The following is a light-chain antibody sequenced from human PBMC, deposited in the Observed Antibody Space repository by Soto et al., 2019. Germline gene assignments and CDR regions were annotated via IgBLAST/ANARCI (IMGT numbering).Light chain of an antibody. CDR3: QQYNSYPLT. CDR2: DAS. CDR1: QSISSW. Sequence: DIQMTQSPSTLSASVGDRVTITCRASQSISSWLAWYQQKPGKAPKLLIYDASSLESGVPSRFSGSGSGTEFTLPISSLQPDDFATYYYQQYNSYPLTFGGGTKVELK. V-gene: IGKV1-5*01. J-gene: IGKJ4*01.